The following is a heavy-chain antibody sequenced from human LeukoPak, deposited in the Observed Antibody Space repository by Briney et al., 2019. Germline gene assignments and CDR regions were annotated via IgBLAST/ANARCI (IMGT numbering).Heavy chain of an antibody. V-gene: IGHV4-61*02. Sequence: SETLSLTCTVSGGSISSGGYYWSWIRQPAGKGLEWIGRIYTSGSTNYNPSLKSRVTMSVDTSKNQFSLKLSSVTAADTAVYYCAGNIPKAGLRFLALDYWGQGTLVTVSS. CDR1: GGSISSGGYY. D-gene: IGHD3-3*01. CDR2: IYTSGST. CDR3: AGNIPKAGLRFLALDY. J-gene: IGHJ4*02.